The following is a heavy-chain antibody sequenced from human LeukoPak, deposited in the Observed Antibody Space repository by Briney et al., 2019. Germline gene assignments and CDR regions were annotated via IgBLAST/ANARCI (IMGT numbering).Heavy chain of an antibody. CDR2: ISGSGGST. CDR1: GFTFSSYA. D-gene: IGHD3-22*01. V-gene: IGHV3-23*01. J-gene: IGHJ4*02. CDR3: AKDRRGPPYYYDSSGSVFDY. Sequence: GGSLRFSCAASGFTFSSYAMSWVRQARGKGLEGVSAISGSGGSTYDADSVKGRFTISRDNSKNTLYLQMNSLRAEDTAVYYCAKDRRGPPYYYDSSGSVFDYWGQGTLVTVSS.